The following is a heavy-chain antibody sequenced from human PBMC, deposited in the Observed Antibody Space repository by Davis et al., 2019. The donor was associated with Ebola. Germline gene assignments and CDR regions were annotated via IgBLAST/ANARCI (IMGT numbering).Heavy chain of an antibody. J-gene: IGHJ3*02. CDR1: GVSITTYF. D-gene: IGHD2-21*01. Sequence: PSETLSLICTVSGVSITTYFWSWIRQPPGKGLEWVGYIHHGGSANSNPSLKSRVTFSIDTSKSQVSLKLTSVTAADTAVYYCARDTRPCGGDCYDDTFDMWGQGTMVIVSS. V-gene: IGHV4-59*12. CDR3: ARDTRPCGGDCYDDTFDM. CDR2: IHHGGSA.